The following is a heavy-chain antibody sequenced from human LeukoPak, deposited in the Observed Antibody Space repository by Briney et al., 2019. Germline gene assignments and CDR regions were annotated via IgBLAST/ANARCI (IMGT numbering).Heavy chain of an antibody. V-gene: IGHV1-18*01. CDR2: ISAYNGDT. D-gene: IGHD2-8*01. Sequence: ASVKVSCKASGYTFTSYGISWVRQAPGQGLDWMGWISAYNGDTNYAQKLQGRVTMTTDTSTSTAYMELRSLRSDDTAVYYCAGSLGYCTSNVCYLKYWGQGTLVTVSS. J-gene: IGHJ4*02. CDR3: AGSLGYCTSNVCYLKY. CDR1: GYTFTSYG.